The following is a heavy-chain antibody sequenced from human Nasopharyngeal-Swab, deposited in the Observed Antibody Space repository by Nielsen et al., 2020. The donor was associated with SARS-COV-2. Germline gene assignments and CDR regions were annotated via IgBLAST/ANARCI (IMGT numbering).Heavy chain of an antibody. J-gene: IGHJ4*02. CDR2: SYSGNGNT. V-gene: IGHV1-8*01. Sequence: WVRQAPGQGFEWMVGSYSGNGNTGYAQKFQGRVTMTRDTSTSTAYMELSSLRSEDTAVYYCARDIYGDYVGYWGQGTLVTVSS. D-gene: IGHD4-17*01. CDR3: ARDIYGDYVGY.